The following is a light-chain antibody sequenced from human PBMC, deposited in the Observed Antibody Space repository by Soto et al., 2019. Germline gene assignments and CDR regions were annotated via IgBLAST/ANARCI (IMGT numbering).Light chain of an antibody. CDR3: QQYGSSPRT. J-gene: IGKJ5*01. CDR2: GAS. CDR1: QSVSSSY. Sequence: EKVLTQSPGTLSLSPGDRTTLSCRASQSVSSSYLAWYQQKPGQAPRLLIYGASNRATGIPDRFSGSGSGTDFTLTISRLEPEDFAVYYCQQYGSSPRTFGQGTRLEIK. V-gene: IGKV3-20*01.